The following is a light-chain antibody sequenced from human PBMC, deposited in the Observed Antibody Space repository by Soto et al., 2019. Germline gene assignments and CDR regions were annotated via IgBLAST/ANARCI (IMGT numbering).Light chain of an antibody. V-gene: IGKV1-5*03. CDR1: QDISSY. J-gene: IGKJ1*01. CDR3: QQYNSYSWT. Sequence: DVQMTQSPSSLSASVGDRVTITCQASQDISSYFNWYQQKPGKAPKLLIYKASSLESGVPSRFSGSGSGTEFTLTISSLQPDDFATYYCQQYNSYSWTFGQGTKVEIK. CDR2: KAS.